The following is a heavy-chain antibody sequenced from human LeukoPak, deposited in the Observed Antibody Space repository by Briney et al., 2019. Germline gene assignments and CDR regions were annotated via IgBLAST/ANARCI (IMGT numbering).Heavy chain of an antibody. V-gene: IGHV4-34*01. CDR3: ARATDEVGSGSYYNDVYYYYYYMDV. D-gene: IGHD3-10*01. Sequence: KPSETLSLTCAVYGGSFRGYYWSGIRQPPGKGLEWIGEINHSGSTNYNPSLKSRVTISVDTSKNQFSLKLSSVTAADTAVYYCARATDEVGSGSYYNDVYYYYYYMDVWGKGTTVTVSS. CDR1: GGSFRGYY. J-gene: IGHJ6*03. CDR2: INHSGST.